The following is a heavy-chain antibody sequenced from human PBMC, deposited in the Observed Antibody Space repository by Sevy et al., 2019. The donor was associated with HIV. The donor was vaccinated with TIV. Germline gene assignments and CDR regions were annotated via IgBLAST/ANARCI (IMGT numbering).Heavy chain of an antibody. CDR2: IYGSGVAP. V-gene: IGHV3-23*01. D-gene: IGHD3-22*01. Sequence: GGSLTLSCKPSGFTFVTYSMNWVRQFPGKGLEWVSTIYGSGVAPYYADSVKGRFTISRDNSKNTLYLQMNSLRTEDTALYYCAGARYDSSGSFDAFDVWGQGTMVTVSS. J-gene: IGHJ3*01. CDR1: GFTFVTYS. CDR3: AGARYDSSGSFDAFDV.